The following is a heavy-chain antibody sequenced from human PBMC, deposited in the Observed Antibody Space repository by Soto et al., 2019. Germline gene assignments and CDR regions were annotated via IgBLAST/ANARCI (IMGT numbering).Heavy chain of an antibody. CDR1: GFTFSTHG. J-gene: IGHJ4*02. V-gene: IGHV3-33*01. CDR3: ASGTYTSGWSSRY. CDR2: IWYDGSNE. Sequence: QVQLVESGGGVVQPGRSLRLSCAASGFTFSTHGMHWVRQAPGKGLEWVAVIWYDGSNEYFADSVKGRFTISRDNSKNTLYLQMNSLRAEDTAVYYCASGTYTSGWSSRYWGQGTLVTVSS. D-gene: IGHD6-19*01.